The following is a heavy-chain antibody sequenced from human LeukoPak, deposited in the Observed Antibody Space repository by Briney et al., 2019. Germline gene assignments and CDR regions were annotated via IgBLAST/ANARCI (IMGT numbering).Heavy chain of an antibody. CDR3: AKDLSHSEIDY. D-gene: IGHD1-26*01. CDR2: ISGSGGST. V-gene: IGHV3-23*01. Sequence: GGTPRLSCAASGFTFSSYGMSWVRQAPGKGLEWVSAISGSGGSTYYADSVKGRFTISRDNSKNTLYLQMNSLRAEDTAVYYCAKDLSHSEIDYWGQGTLVTVSS. CDR1: GFTFSSYG. J-gene: IGHJ4*02.